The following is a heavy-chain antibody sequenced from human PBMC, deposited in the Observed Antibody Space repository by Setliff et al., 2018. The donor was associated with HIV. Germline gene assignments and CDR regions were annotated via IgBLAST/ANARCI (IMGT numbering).Heavy chain of an antibody. V-gene: IGHV1-18*01. CDR1: GYTFTSYG. CDR2: ISAYNGNT. D-gene: IGHD3-3*01. Sequence: ASVKVSCKASGYTFTSYGISWVRQAPGQGLEWMGWISAYNGNTNYAQKLQGRVTMTTDTPTSTAYMELRSLRSDDTAVYYCARDITYYNFWSGYYPGFDYWGQGTLVTVSS. CDR3: ARDITYYNFWSGYYPGFDY. J-gene: IGHJ4*02.